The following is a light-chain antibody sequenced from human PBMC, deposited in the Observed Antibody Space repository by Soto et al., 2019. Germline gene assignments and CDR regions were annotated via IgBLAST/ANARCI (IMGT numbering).Light chain of an antibody. Sequence: SALTQPPSASGTPGQRVTISCSGSSSNIGSDFVYWYQQLPGTAPKLLIYHNYQRPSGVPDRFSGSKSGTSGSLAISDLRSEDEADYYCSAWDDSLSAYVFGAGTKPTVL. J-gene: IGLJ1*01. CDR2: HNY. CDR3: SAWDDSLSAYV. CDR1: SSNIGSDF. V-gene: IGLV1-47*01.